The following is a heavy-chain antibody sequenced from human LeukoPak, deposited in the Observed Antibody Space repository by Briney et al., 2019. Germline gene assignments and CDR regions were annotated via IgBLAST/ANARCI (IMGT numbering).Heavy chain of an antibody. V-gene: IGHV6-1*01. CDR2: TYYNSNRYN. D-gene: IGHD5-24*01. CDR3: ARGWLQSGFDY. CDR1: GYSVPNNSFG. J-gene: IGHJ4*02. Sequence: SQTLSLTCVCSGYSVPNNSFGWNWMRQSPARGLEWLGRTYYNSNRYNHNVVSVKIQIIINPDTSKNQFSLQLHSVTPEEPAVYYCARGWLQSGFDYWGQGTLVPVSS.